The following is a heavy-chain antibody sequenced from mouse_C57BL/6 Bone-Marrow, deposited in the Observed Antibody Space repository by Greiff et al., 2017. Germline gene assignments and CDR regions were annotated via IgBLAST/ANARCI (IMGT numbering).Heavy chain of an antibody. CDR2: INPNYGTT. V-gene: IGHV1-39*01. D-gene: IGHD2-1*01. CDR3: ARSLIYYGNWLFAY. CDR1: GYSFTDYN. Sequence: VQLKESGPELVKPGASVKISCKASGYSFTDYNMNWVKQSNGKSLEWIGVINPNYGTTSYNQKFKGKATLTVDQSSSTAYMQLNSLTSEDSAVYYCARSLIYYGNWLFAYWGQGTLVTVSA. J-gene: IGHJ3*01.